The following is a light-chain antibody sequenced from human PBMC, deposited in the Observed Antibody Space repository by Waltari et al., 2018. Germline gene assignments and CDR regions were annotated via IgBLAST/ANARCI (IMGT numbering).Light chain of an antibody. CDR1: QSVSSY. V-gene: IGKV3-11*01. CDR2: DTA. CDR3: QQRSHRRSIT. J-gene: IGKJ5*01. Sequence: EILMTQSPATLPLSQGDTALLSCRDSQSVSSYLAWYQQKPGQAPRLLIYDTANKATGSPARFSGSGFGIDCTLNISSLESEDGAVYYCQQRSHRRSITFGQGTRLEIK.